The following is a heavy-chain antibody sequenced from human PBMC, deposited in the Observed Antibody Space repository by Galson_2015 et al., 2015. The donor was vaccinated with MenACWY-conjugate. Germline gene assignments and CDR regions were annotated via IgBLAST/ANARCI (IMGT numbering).Heavy chain of an antibody. D-gene: IGHD6-19*01. J-gene: IGHJ3*02. CDR3: AKERRIMTVAAPSDGFDM. Sequence: SLRLSCATSGFTFSRYWMSWVRQAPGKGPEWVASLTSAHATTYYADSVKGRFTISRDNSKDTLFLQMNSLSVDDTAVYYCAKERRIMTVAAPSDGFDMWGQGTMVTVSS. CDR2: LTSAHATT. CDR1: GFTFSRYW. V-gene: IGHV3-23*01.